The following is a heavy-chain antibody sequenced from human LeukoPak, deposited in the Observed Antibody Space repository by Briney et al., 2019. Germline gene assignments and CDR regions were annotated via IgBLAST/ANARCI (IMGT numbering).Heavy chain of an antibody. CDR2: INPNSGGT. J-gene: IGHJ5*02. V-gene: IGHV1-2*04. D-gene: IGHD1-26*01. Sequence: GASVKVSCKASGYTFTGYYMHWVRQAPGQGLEWMGWINPNSGGTNYAQKFQGWVTMTRDTSISTAYMELSRLRSDDTAVYYCARDRNSGSYWFDPWGQGTLVTVSS. CDR1: GYTFTGYY. CDR3: ARDRNSGSYWFDP.